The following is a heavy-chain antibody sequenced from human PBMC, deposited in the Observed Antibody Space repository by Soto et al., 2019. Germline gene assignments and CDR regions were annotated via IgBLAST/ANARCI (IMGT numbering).Heavy chain of an antibody. J-gene: IGHJ6*02. D-gene: IGHD3-22*01. Sequence: PGESLKISCKGSGYSFTIYWIGWVRQMPGKGLEWMGIIYPGDSDTRYSPSFQGQVTISADKSISTAYLQWSSLKASDTAMYYCARLVYYDSIGYWAPFMDVWGQGTTVTVS. CDR3: ARLVYYDSIGYWAPFMDV. V-gene: IGHV5-51*01. CDR2: IYPGDSDT. CDR1: GYSFTIYW.